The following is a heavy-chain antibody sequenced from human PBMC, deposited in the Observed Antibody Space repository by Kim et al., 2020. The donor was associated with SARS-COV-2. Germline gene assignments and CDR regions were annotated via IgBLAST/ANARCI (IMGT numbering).Heavy chain of an antibody. V-gene: IGHV3-74*01. J-gene: IGHJ4*02. CDR2: INSDASST. D-gene: IGHD6-19*01. CDR3: ARVGGDSSGWYPDY. Sequence: GGSLRLSCAASGISFSRYSMHWVRQAPGKGLVWVSRINSDASSTIYADSVKGRFTTSRDNAKKTMYLQMNSLRAEDTAVYYCARVGGDSSGWYPDYWGQGTLVIVSS. CDR1: GISFSRYS.